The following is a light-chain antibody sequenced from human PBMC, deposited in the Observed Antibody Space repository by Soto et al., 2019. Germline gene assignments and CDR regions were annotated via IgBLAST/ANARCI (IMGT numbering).Light chain of an antibody. CDR2: DVS. Sequence: QYALTQPASVSGSPGQSITISCTGTSSDVGGYNYVSWYQQHPGKAPKLMIYDVSVRPSGVSNRSSGSKSGNTASLTISGLQAEDEGDYYCSSYTSSSTLYVFGIGTKLNVL. J-gene: IGLJ1*01. V-gene: IGLV2-14*01. CDR3: SSYTSSSTLYV. CDR1: SSDVGGYNY.